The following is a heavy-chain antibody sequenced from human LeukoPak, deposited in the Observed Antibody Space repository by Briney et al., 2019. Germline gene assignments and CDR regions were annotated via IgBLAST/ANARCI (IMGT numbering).Heavy chain of an antibody. CDR2: ISSSGSTI. Sequence: PGGSLRLSCAASGFTFSDYYMSWSRQAPGKGLEWVSYISSSGSTIYYADSVKGRFTISRDNAKNSLYLQMNSLRAEDTAVYYCAREYSGYPQDVFDIWGQGTMVTVSS. V-gene: IGHV3-11*01. CDR3: AREYSGYPQDVFDI. D-gene: IGHD5-12*01. CDR1: GFTFSDYY. J-gene: IGHJ3*02.